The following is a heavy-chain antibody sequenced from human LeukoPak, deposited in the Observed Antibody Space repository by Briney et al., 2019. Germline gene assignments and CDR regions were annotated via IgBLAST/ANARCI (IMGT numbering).Heavy chain of an antibody. CDR1: GYTFTDHY. Sequence: ASVKVSCKASGYTFTDHYMHWVRQAPGQGLEWMGWINPNNGGTNFAQKFQGRVTMTRDTSISTAYMELGSLTSDDTAVYYCARGIVGAHQLIAYWGQGTLVTVSS. CDR2: INPNNGGT. CDR3: ARGIVGAHQLIAY. D-gene: IGHD1-26*01. V-gene: IGHV1-2*02. J-gene: IGHJ4*02.